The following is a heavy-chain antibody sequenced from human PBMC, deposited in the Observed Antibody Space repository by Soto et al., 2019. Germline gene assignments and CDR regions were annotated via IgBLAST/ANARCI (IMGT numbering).Heavy chain of an antibody. J-gene: IGHJ3*02. CDR1: AFTFSSYA. CDR3: AKVRPLRDCTSTSCLGAFDI. Sequence: EEQLLESGGGLVRPGGSLRLSCAASAFTFSSYAMSWVRQAPGKGLEWVSAITASADTTYYADSVKGRFTISRDNSKNTRYLRMNSLIAEDTAVYYCAKVRPLRDCTSTSCLGAFDIWGQRTMVSVS. V-gene: IGHV3-23*01. CDR2: ITASADTT. D-gene: IGHD2-2*01.